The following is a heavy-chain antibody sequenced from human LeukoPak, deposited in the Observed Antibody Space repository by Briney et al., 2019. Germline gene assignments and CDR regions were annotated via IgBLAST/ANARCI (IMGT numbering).Heavy chain of an antibody. V-gene: IGHV3-20*04. J-gene: IGHJ6*02. CDR2: TNWNGDRT. D-gene: IGHD6-13*01. CDR3: ARDRGSSWHLGAPENHYYFYGMDV. CDR1: GFTFGDYG. Sequence: GGSLRLSCVASGFTFGDYGMSWVRQVPGKGLEWVSGTNWNGDRTNYADSVRGRFTISRDSVKKSLYLQMNSLRAEDTALYYCARDRGSSWHLGAPENHYYFYGMDVWGQGTTVTVSS.